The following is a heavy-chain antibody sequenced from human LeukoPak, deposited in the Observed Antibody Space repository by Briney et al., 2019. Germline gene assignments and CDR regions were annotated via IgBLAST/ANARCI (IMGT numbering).Heavy chain of an antibody. D-gene: IGHD4-17*01. V-gene: IGHV4-34*01. Sequence: PSETLSLTCAVYGGSFSDYYWNWIRQPPGKGLEWIGEINYSGSTNYNPSLKSRVTMSLDTSKNQFSLKLNSVTAADTAVYYCARGGTVTTAWYFDLWGRGTLVTVSS. CDR3: ARGGTVTTAWYFDL. CDR2: INYSGST. J-gene: IGHJ2*01. CDR1: GGSFSDYY.